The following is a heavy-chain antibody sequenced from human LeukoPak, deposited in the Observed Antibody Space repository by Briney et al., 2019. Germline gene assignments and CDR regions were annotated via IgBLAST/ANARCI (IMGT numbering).Heavy chain of an antibody. J-gene: IGHJ5*02. Sequence: GSLSLSCAASGFTFSTCSMNWVRQAPGRGLEWVSSISSGSSTIYYADSVKGRFTISRDNAKNSLFLQMNSLRAEDTAIYYCARSLSGVVPTTRTFDPWGQGTLVTVSS. V-gene: IGHV3-21*01. CDR2: ISSGSSTI. CDR1: GFTFSTCS. D-gene: IGHD6-25*01. CDR3: ARSLSGVVPTTRTFDP.